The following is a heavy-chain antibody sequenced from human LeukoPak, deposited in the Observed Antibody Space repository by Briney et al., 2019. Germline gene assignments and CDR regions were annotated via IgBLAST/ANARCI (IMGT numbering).Heavy chain of an antibody. V-gene: IGHV3-23*01. D-gene: IGHD5-24*01. Sequence: GGSPRLSCAASGFNFINFPMTWFRQAPGKGLEWVSFIGADGDTNYAESAKARFTISRDNSKKTLFLEMHTLRVEDTAVYYCAKWNRMANREFFDWGQGTLVVVAS. CDR2: FIGADGDT. CDR1: GFNFINFP. CDR3: AKWNRMANREFFD. J-gene: IGHJ4*02.